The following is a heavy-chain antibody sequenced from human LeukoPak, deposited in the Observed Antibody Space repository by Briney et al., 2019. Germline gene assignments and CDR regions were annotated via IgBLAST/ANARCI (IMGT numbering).Heavy chain of an antibody. CDR3: ARDRSDAFDI. CDR1: GFTFSSYA. D-gene: IGHD3-16*02. CDR2: ISYDGSNK. Sequence: GGSLRLSCAASGFTFSSYAMHWVRQAPGKGLEWVAVISYDGSNKYYADSVKGRFTISRDNSKNTLYLQMNSLRAEDTAVYYCARDRSDAFDIWGQGTMVTVSS. V-gene: IGHV3-30-3*01. J-gene: IGHJ3*02.